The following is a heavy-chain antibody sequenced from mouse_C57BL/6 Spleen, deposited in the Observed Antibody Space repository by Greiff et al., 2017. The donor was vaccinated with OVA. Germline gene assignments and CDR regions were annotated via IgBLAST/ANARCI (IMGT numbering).Heavy chain of an antibody. V-gene: IGHV1-22*01. J-gene: IGHJ2*01. Sequence: VQLQQSGPELVKPGASVKMSCKASGYTFTDYNMHWVKQSHGKSLEWIGYINPNNGGTSYNQKFKGKATLTVNKSSSTAYMELRSLTSEDSAVYYCARDPFYYYGSSGDFDYWGQGTTLTVSS. CDR1: GYTFTDYN. CDR2: INPNNGGT. D-gene: IGHD1-1*01. CDR3: ARDPFYYYGSSGDFDY.